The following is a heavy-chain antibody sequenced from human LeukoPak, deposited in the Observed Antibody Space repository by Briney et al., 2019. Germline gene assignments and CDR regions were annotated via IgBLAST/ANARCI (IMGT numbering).Heavy chain of an antibody. Sequence: GGSLRLSCVASGFTFSSYWMHWVRQAPGKGLEWVSAISGSGGSTYYADSVKGRFTISRDNSKNTLYLQMNCLRAEDTAVYYCAKETGVSSLDYWGQGTLVTVSS. CDR2: ISGSGGST. J-gene: IGHJ4*02. CDR3: AKETGVSSLDY. CDR1: GFTFSSYW. V-gene: IGHV3-23*01. D-gene: IGHD1-14*01.